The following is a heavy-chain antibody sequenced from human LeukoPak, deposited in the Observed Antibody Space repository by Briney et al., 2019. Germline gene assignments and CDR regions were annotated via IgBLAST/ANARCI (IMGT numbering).Heavy chain of an antibody. CDR3: ARQEAGSYGYFDY. J-gene: IGHJ4*02. D-gene: IGHD5-18*01. CDR1: GYTFTTYW. Sequence: GESLKISCKASGYTFTTYWIGWVRQMPGKGLEWMGLIYPSNSETRYSPSFQGQVTISADKSISTAYLQWSSLKASDTAMYYCARQEAGSYGYFDYWGQGTLVTVSS. V-gene: IGHV5-51*01. CDR2: IYPSNSET.